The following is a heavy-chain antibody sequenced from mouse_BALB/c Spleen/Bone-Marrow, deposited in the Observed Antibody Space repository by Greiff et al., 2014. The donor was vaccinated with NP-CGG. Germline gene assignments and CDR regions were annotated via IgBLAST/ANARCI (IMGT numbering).Heavy chain of an antibody. CDR3: GRGNYDYDSWFGY. D-gene: IGHD2-4*01. CDR1: GYSFTGYF. Sequence: EVKLVESGPELVKPGASVKISCKASGYSFTGYFMNWMKQSHGKSLEWIGRINPYNGDPFYNQKFKGKATLTVDKSSSTVHMELLSLTSEDSAVYYCGRGNYDYDSWFGYWGQGTLVTVSA. V-gene: IGHV1-37*01. CDR2: INPYNGDP. J-gene: IGHJ3*01.